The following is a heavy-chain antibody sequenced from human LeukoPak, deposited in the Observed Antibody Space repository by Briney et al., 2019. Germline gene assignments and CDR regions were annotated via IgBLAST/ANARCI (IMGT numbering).Heavy chain of an antibody. J-gene: IGHJ1*01. CDR2: INPSGGST. D-gene: IGHD2-2*01. CDR1: GYTFTSYY. V-gene: IGHV1-46*01. CDR3: ARGHRDCSSTSCRGRGAEYFQH. Sequence: ASVKVSCKASGYTFTSYYMHWVRQAPGQGLEWMGIINPSGGSTSYAQKFQGRVTMTRDTSTSTVYMELSSLRSEDTAVYYCARGHRDCSSTSCRGRGAEYFQHWGQGTLVTVSS.